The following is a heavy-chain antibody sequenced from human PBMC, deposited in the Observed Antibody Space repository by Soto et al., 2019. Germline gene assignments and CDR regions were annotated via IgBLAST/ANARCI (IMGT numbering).Heavy chain of an antibody. Sequence: QVQLVESGGGVVQPGRSLRLSCAASGFTFSSYAMHWVRQAPGKGLEWGAVVSYDGSNKYYADSVKGRFTISRDNSKNALYLLMTSPKAEDTALYYCARHHDDYVWGSYRFDYRGQGTLVTVSS. D-gene: IGHD3-16*02. CDR3: ARHHDDYVWGSYRFDY. J-gene: IGHJ4*02. CDR2: VSYDGSNK. CDR1: GFTFSSYA. V-gene: IGHV3-30-3*01.